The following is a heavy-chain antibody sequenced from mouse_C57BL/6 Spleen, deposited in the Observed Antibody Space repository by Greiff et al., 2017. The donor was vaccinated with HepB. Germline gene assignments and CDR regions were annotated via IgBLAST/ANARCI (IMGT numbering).Heavy chain of an antibody. CDR3: ARMVSYYDYDGYFDV. V-gene: IGHV8-8*01. D-gene: IGHD2-4*01. CDR1: GFSLSTFGMG. Sequence: ESGPGILQPSQTLSLTCSFSGFSLSTFGMGVGWIRQPSGKGLEWLAHIWWDDDKYYNPALKSRLTISKATSTNQVFLQIANVEHADTATYYWARMVSYYDYDGYFDVWGTGTTVTVSS. CDR2: IWWDDDK. J-gene: IGHJ1*03.